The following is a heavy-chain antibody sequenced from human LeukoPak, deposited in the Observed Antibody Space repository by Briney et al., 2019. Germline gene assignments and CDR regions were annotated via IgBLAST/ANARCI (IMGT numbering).Heavy chain of an antibody. CDR1: GFIFSYYG. CDR3: AKERCHSKPFDY. V-gene: IGHV3-23*01. J-gene: IGHJ4*02. CDR2: ISDSGDAT. D-gene: IGHD2-15*01. Sequence: PGGSLRLSCEVSGFIFSYYGMNWVRQAPGKGLEGVSAISDSGDATYYADSVKGRCTISRDNSKSTLYLQMNNLRAEDTALYYCAKERCHSKPFDYWGQGTLVTVSS.